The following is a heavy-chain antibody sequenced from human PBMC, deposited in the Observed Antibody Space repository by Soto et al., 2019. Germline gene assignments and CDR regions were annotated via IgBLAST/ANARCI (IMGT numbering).Heavy chain of an antibody. V-gene: IGHV1-18*01. J-gene: IGHJ4*02. CDR3: ARDATPPDY. CDR1: GYTFSSYA. Sequence: QVQLVQSGAEVKKPGASAKVSCKASGYTFSSYAFSWVRQAPGQGLEWMGWISAYNGNTNNAKKFQGRVTMTTDTSTSTAYMELRSLRSDDTAVYYCARDATPPDYWGQGTLVTVSS. CDR2: ISAYNGNT.